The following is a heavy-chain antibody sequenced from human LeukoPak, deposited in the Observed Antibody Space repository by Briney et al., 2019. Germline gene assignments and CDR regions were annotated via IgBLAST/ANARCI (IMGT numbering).Heavy chain of an antibody. D-gene: IGHD6-13*01. J-gene: IGHJ4*02. CDR3: AADRSNIAAAGTSFEMPRDY. Sequence: SVKVSCKASGFTFTSSAVQWVRQARGQRLEWVGWIVVGSGNTNYAQKFQERVTITRDMSTSTAYMELSSLRSEDTAVYYCAADRSNIAAAGTSFEMPRDYWGQGTLVTVSS. CDR2: IVVGSGNT. CDR1: GFTFTSSA. V-gene: IGHV1-58*01.